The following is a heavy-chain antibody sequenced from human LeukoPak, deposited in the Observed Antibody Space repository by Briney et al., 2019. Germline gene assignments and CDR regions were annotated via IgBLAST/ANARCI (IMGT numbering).Heavy chain of an antibody. CDR2: LYHPDST. CDR3: ARQYDSYFYYYLDL. D-gene: IGHD3-10*01. Sequence: PSETLSLTCAVSGYPINNAYYWVWIRQPPGKGLEWIGSLYHPDSTYYNPSLKSRVTMSVDTSRNQFSLKLCFVTAADTAVYYCARQYDSYFYYYLDLWGTGTTVTVSS. J-gene: IGHJ6*03. CDR1: GYPINNAYY. V-gene: IGHV4-38-2*01.